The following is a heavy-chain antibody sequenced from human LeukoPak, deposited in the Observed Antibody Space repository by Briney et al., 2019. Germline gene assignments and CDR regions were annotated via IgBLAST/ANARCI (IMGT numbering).Heavy chain of an antibody. D-gene: IGHD5-18*01. J-gene: IGHJ5*02. Sequence: GGSLRLSCAASGFTFSTYAMHWVRQAPGEGLEWVSAVSRSGGDTYYADSVTGRFTISRDNSKNTLYVLLNSLGAEDTAVYYCATSLNTGFFQSWGRGTLVTVSS. V-gene: IGHV3-23*01. CDR2: VSRSGGDT. CDR1: GFTFSTYA. CDR3: ATSLNTGFFQS.